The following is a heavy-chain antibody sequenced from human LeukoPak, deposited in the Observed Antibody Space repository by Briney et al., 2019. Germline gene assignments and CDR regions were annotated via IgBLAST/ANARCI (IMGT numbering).Heavy chain of an antibody. CDR2: ISGSGGST. CDR1: GFTFSSYA. V-gene: IGHV3-23*01. D-gene: IGHD1/OR15-1a*01. Sequence: GGSLRLSCAASGFTFSSYAMSWVRQAPGKGLEWVSAISGSGGSTYYADSVKGRFTISRDNSKNALYLQMNSLRAEDTAVYYCATQTMMYFDYWGQGTLVTVSS. J-gene: IGHJ4*02. CDR3: ATQTMMYFDY.